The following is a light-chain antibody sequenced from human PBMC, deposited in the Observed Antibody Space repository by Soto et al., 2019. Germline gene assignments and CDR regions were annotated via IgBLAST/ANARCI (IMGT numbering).Light chain of an antibody. CDR1: NSNIAGDT. CDR2: SNS. V-gene: IGLV1-44*01. Sequence: QSVLTQPPSASGTPGQRVTISCSGSNSNIAGDTINWYQQLPGMAPKLLIYSNSQRPLGVPVRFSGSKSGTSASLVISGLQSEDEADYYCATWDDRVYVFGAGTKVTVL. J-gene: IGLJ1*01. CDR3: ATWDDRVYV.